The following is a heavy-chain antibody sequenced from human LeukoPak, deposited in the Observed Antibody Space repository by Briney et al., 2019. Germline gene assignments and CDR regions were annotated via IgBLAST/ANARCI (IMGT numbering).Heavy chain of an antibody. Sequence: GGSLRLSCAATGFTFSSYGMHWVRQAPGKGLEWVAVISSDGNNKNYVDSVKGRFTFSRDNSKNTLYLQMNSLRAEDTAVYYCAKGNDIGGYYYPHFDYWGQGTLVTVSS. J-gene: IGHJ4*02. D-gene: IGHD3-22*01. CDR3: AKGNDIGGYYYPHFDY. V-gene: IGHV3-30*18. CDR2: ISSDGNNK. CDR1: GFTFSSYG.